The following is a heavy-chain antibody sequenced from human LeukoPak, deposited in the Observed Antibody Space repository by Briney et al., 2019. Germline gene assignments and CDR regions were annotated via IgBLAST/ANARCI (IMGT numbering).Heavy chain of an antibody. CDR1: GGSFSGYY. CDR2: INHSGST. Sequence: SETLSLTCAVYGGSFSGYYWSWIRQPPGKGLEWIGEINHSGSTNYNPSLKSRVTISVDTSKNQFSLKLSSVTAADTAVYYCARFQYSRGWKVDFLGQGTLVTVSS. D-gene: IGHD6-19*01. CDR3: ARFQYSRGWKVDF. V-gene: IGHV4-34*01. J-gene: IGHJ4*02.